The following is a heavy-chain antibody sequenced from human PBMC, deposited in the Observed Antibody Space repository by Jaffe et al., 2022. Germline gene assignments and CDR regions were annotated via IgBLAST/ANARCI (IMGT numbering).Heavy chain of an antibody. CDR3: ACPYFGVEWAFDY. CDR1: GGSFSGYY. CDR2: INHSGST. D-gene: IGHD3-3*01. J-gene: IGHJ4*02. V-gene: IGHV4-34*01. Sequence: QVQLQQWGAGLLKPSETLSLTCAVYGGSFSGYYWSWIRQPPGKGLEWIGEINHSGSTNYNPSLKSRVTISVDTSKNQFSLKLSSVTAADTAVYYCACPYFGVEWAFDYWGQGTLVTVSS.